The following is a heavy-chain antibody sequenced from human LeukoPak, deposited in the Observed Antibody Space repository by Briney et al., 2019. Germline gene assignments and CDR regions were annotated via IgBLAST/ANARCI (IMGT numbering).Heavy chain of an antibody. J-gene: IGHJ4*02. D-gene: IGHD2-8*02. V-gene: IGHV3-74*01. Sequence: TGGSLRLSCATSGFILSNYWMHWVRQAPGKGLVWVSRINHDWSSTTYADSVKGRFTISRDNARNTLYLQMNSLGAEDTAVYYCARDGISCTGGHCYFASWGQGTLVTVSS. CDR2: INHDWSST. CDR1: GFILSNYW. CDR3: ARDGISCTGGHCYFAS.